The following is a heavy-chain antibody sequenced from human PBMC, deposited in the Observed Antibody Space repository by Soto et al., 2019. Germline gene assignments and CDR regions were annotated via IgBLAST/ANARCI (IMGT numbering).Heavy chain of an antibody. CDR2: IYYSGST. J-gene: IGHJ6*02. CDR1: GGSINSYY. Sequence: PSETLSLTCTVSGGSINSYYWSWIRQPPGKGLEWIGYIYYSGSTNYNPSLKSRVTISVDTSKNQFSLKLSSVTAADTAVYYCARDQGMSSGYYYYYYGMDVWGQGTTVTVSS. D-gene: IGHD3-22*01. V-gene: IGHV4-59*01. CDR3: ARDQGMSSGYYYYYYGMDV.